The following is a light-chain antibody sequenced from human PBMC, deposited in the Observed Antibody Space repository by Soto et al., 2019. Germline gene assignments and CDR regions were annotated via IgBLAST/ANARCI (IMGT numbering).Light chain of an antibody. Sequence: EIXLTQSPATLXLYQGERGSLXCRASETCRGMFAWYQQKTGKPHRRLISDTSNRANGTPARFSGSGSATDFTPTISGREPADLGVYYGQQRHTWPITFGQGTRLEIK. CDR3: QQRHTWPIT. CDR1: ETCRGM. V-gene: IGKV3-11*01. CDR2: DTS. J-gene: IGKJ5*01.